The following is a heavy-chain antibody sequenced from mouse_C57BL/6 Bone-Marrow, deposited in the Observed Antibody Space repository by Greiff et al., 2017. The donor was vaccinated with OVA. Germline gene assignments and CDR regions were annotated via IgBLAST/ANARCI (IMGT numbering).Heavy chain of an antibody. V-gene: IGHV5-6*01. CDR2: ISSGGSYT. Sequence: EVKLVESGGDLVKPGGSLKLSCAASGFTFSSYGMSWVRRTQDKRLEWVATISSGGSYTYYPDSVKGRFTISRDNAKNTLYLQMSSLKSEDTAMYYCARQGTVDYWGQGTTLTVSS. J-gene: IGHJ2*01. CDR3: ARQGTVDY. CDR1: GFTFSSYG. D-gene: IGHD3-3*01.